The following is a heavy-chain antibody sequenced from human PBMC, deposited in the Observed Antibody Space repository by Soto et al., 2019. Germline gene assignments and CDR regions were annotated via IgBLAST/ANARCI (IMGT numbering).Heavy chain of an antibody. CDR3: ATVPSLILLVPAPLMNWFDP. J-gene: IGHJ5*02. D-gene: IGHD2-2*01. Sequence: ASVKVSCKASGYTFTSYGISWVRQAPGQGLEWMGWISAYNGNTNYAQKLQGRVTMTTDTSTSTAYMELRSLRSDDTAVYYCATVPSLILLVPAPLMNWFDPCGQGTLVTVSS. CDR1: GYTFTSYG. CDR2: ISAYNGNT. V-gene: IGHV1-18*01.